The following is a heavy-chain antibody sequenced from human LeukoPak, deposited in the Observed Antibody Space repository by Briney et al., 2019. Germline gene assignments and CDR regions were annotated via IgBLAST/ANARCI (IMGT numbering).Heavy chain of an antibody. CDR1: GDTFSSYV. J-gene: IGHJ6*02. Sequence: SVTVSFTASGDTFSSYVISWVRQAPGQGLEWMGGINPVFGTAHYAQKFQDRVTITADESTSTAYMELSSLRSEDTAVYYCARTFLTAYDTYFYYYGLDVWGQGTPVTVSS. V-gene: IGHV1-69*13. D-gene: IGHD3-9*01. CDR3: ARTFLTAYDTYFYYYGLDV. CDR2: INPVFGTA.